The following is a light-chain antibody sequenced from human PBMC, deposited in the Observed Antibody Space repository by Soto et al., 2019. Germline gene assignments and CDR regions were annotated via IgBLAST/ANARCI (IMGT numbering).Light chain of an antibody. CDR3: QQYGSSPPPT. CDR2: GAS. V-gene: IGKV3-20*01. CDR1: QSVSSSY. Sequence: EIVLTQSPGTLSLSPGERATLSCRASQSVSSSYLAWYQQKPGQAPRLLIYGASSRATGIPDRFSGSGSGTDVTLTISRLEPADFAVYYCQQYGSSPPPTFGGGTKVEIK. J-gene: IGKJ4*01.